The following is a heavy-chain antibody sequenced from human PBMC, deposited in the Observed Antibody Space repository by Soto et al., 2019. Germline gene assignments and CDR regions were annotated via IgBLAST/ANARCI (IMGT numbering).Heavy chain of an antibody. CDR1: GFTFSGYG. J-gene: IGHJ4*02. CDR2: IRYDGSNI. CDR3: ASDGVGATTYFGYFDY. V-gene: IGHV3-33*01. Sequence: ESGGGVVQPGRSLRLSCAASGFTFSGYGMHWVRQAPGKGLEWVAIIRYDGSNIYYADSVKGRFTISRDNSKDTLFLQMNSLRAEDTAVYYCASDGVGATTYFGYFDYWGQGTLVTVSS. D-gene: IGHD1-26*01.